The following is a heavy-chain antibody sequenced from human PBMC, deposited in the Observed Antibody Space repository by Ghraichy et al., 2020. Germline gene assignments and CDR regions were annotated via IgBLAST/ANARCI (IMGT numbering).Heavy chain of an antibody. CDR1: GFTVSSNY. D-gene: IGHD3-22*01. J-gene: IGHJ4*02. V-gene: IGHV3-53*01. Sequence: GGSLRLSCAASGFTVSSNYMSWVRQAPGKGLEWVSVIYSGGSTYYADSVKGRFTISRDNSKNTLYLQMNSLRAEDTAVYYCARSNYYDSSGYDYWGQGTLVTVSS. CDR3: ARSNYYDSSGYDY. CDR2: IYSGGST.